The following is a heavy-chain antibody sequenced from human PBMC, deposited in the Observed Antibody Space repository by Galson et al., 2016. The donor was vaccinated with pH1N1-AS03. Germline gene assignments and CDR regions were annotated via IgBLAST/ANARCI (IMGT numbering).Heavy chain of an antibody. Sequence: PALVKPTQTLTLTCTFSGFSLSTSGMCVSWIRQPPGKALEWLALIDWDDNKYFITSLKTRLTISKDTSKTQVVLTMTNMDPVDTATYYCARMAYGDYVGDFDYWGQGTLATVSS. CDR3: ARMAYGDYVGDFDY. J-gene: IGHJ4*02. CDR2: IDWDDNK. D-gene: IGHD4-17*01. CDR1: GFSLSTSGMC. V-gene: IGHV2-70*01.